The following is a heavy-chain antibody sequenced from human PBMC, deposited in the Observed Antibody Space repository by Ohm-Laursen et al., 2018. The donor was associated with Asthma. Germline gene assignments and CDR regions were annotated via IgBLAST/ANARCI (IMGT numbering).Heavy chain of an antibody. Sequence: LSLTCAASGFTFDDYAMHWVRQAPGKGLEWVSGISWNSGSIGYADSVKGRFTISRDNAKNSLYLQMNSLRAEDTALYYCAKGIYSSSWLFDYWGQGTLVTVSS. V-gene: IGHV3-9*01. CDR1: GFTFDDYA. CDR3: AKGIYSSSWLFDY. J-gene: IGHJ4*02. CDR2: ISWNSGSI. D-gene: IGHD6-13*01.